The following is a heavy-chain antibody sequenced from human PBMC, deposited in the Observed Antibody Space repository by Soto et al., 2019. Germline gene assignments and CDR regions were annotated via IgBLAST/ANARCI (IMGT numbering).Heavy chain of an antibody. D-gene: IGHD6-19*01. CDR2: ISHDGSNK. CDR3: VKPNNSGWYTPYYYYFGMDV. V-gene: IGHV3-30*18. J-gene: IGHJ6*02. CDR1: GFSFSNFA. Sequence: QVQLVESGGGVVQPGRSVRLSCAASGFSFSNFAMHWVRQAPGKGLEWVAVISHDGSNKYHADSVKGRFTISRDNSKNTVFLQMNSLNPEDGAVYYCVKPNNSGWYTPYYYYFGMDVWGQGTTLTVSS.